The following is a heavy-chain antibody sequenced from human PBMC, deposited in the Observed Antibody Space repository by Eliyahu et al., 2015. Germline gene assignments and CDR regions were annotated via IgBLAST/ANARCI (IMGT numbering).Heavy chain of an antibody. V-gene: IGHV4-34*01. CDR2: XNHNGST. CDR3: ARAVKVRYYYGSGSVGAVDY. J-gene: IGHJ4*02. CDR1: GGSFSGYX. Sequence: QVQLQQWGAGLLKPSETLSLTCAVYGGSFSGYXWSWIRQPPGKGLEXIGEXNHNGSTNYNPSLKSRVTISVDTSKNQFSLKLSSVTAADTAVYYCARAVKVRYYYGSGSVGAVDYWGQGTLVTVSS. D-gene: IGHD3-10*01.